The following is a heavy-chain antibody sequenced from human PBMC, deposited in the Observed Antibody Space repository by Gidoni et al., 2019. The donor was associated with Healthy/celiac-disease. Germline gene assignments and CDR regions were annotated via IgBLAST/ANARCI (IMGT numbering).Heavy chain of an antibody. D-gene: IGHD3-16*01. CDR3: ARVGPIDY. V-gene: IGHV1-69*09. Sequence: QVQLVQSGAAVKKPGSSVKVSCKAAGGTFSSYAISWVRQSPGQGLEWMGRIIPILGIANYAQKFQGRVTITADKSTSTAYMELSSLRSEDTAVYYCARVGPIDYWGQGTLVTVSS. CDR1: GGTFSSYA. CDR2: IIPILGIA. J-gene: IGHJ4*02.